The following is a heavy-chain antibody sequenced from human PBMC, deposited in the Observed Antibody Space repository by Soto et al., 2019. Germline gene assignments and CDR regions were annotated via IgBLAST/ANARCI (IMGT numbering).Heavy chain of an antibody. Sequence: PGGSLRLSCAASGFTFSSYAMSWVRQAPGKGLEWVSAISGSGGSTYYADSVKGRFTISRDNSKNTLYLQMNSLRAEDTAVYYCASSPRYYYYAMDVWGQGTPVTVSS. J-gene: IGHJ6*02. V-gene: IGHV3-23*01. CDR2: ISGSGGST. CDR1: GFTFSSYA. CDR3: ASSPRYYYYAMDV.